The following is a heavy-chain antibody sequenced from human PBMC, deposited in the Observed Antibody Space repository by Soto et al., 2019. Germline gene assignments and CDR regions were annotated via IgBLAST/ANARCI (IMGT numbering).Heavy chain of an antibody. CDR3: ARSLYRGLDYYYYGMDV. V-gene: IGHV5-51*01. Sequence: GESLKISCKGSGYSFTSYWIGWVRQMPGKGLEWMGIIYPGDSDTRYSPSFQGQVTISADKSISTAYLQWSSLKASDTAMYYCARSLYRGLDYYYYGMDVWGQGTTVTVSS. CDR1: GYSFTSYW. CDR2: IYPGDSDT. D-gene: IGHD3-10*01. J-gene: IGHJ6*02.